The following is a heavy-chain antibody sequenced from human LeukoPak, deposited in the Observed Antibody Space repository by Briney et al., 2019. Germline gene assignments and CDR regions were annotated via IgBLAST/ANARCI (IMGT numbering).Heavy chain of an antibody. CDR2: FDPEDGET. CDR1: GYTLTELS. Sequence: GASVKVSCKVSGYTLTELSMHWVRQAPGKGLEWMGGFDPEDGETIYAQKFQGRVTMTEDTSTDTAYMELSSLRSKDTAVYYCATAQNPDDYYYYYMDVWGKGTTVTVSS. V-gene: IGHV1-24*01. J-gene: IGHJ6*03. CDR3: ATAQNPDDYYYYYMDV.